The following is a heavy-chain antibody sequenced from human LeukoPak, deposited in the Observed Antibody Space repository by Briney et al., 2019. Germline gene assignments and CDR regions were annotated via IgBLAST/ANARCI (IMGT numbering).Heavy chain of an antibody. CDR3: ARITRFDWLLPSGRWFDP. CDR2: ISAYNGNT. CDR1: GYTFTSYD. Sequence: GASVKVSCKASGYTFTSYDINWVRQATGQGLEWMGWISAYNGNTNYAQKLQGRVTMTTDTSTSTAYMELRSLRSDDTAVYYCARITRFDWLLPSGRWFDPWGQGTLVTVSS. D-gene: IGHD3-9*01. V-gene: IGHV1-18*01. J-gene: IGHJ5*02.